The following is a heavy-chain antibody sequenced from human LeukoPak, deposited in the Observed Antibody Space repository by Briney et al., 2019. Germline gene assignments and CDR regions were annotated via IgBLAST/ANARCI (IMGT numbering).Heavy chain of an antibody. J-gene: IGHJ6*03. CDR2: MNPNSGNT. CDR1: GGTFSSYA. V-gene: IGHV1-8*02. D-gene: IGHD4-17*01. CDR3: ARGGGTVTTGTHYYYYYHMDV. Sequence: GASVKVSCKASGGTFSSYAINWVRQATGQGLEWMGWMNPNSGNTGYAQKFQGRVTMTRNTSISTAYMELSSLRSEDTAVYYCARGGGTVTTGTHYYYYYHMDVWGKGTTVTISS.